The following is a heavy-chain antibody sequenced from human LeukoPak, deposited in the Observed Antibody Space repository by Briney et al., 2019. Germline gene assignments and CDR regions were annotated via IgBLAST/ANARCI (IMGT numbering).Heavy chain of an antibody. J-gene: IGHJ3*02. CDR2: INSDGSST. Sequence: PGGSLRLSCAASGFTFGIYWMHWVRHAPGKGLVWVSRINSDGSSTSYADSVKGRFTISRDNAKNTLYLQMNSLRAEDTAVYYCARDEDWSGYYGAFDIWGQGTMVTVSS. V-gene: IGHV3-74*01. CDR3: ARDEDWSGYYGAFDI. CDR1: GFTFGIYW. D-gene: IGHD3-3*01.